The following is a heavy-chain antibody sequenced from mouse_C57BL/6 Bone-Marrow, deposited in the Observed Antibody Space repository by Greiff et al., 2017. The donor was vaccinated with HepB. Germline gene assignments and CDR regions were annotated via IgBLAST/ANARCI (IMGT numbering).Heavy chain of an antibody. CDR2: IRLKSDNYAT. V-gene: IGHV6-3*01. CDR3: TVLGGWFAY. J-gene: IGHJ3*01. CDR1: GFTFSNYW. D-gene: IGHD2-10*02. Sequence: EVKLVESGGGLVQPGGSMKLSCVASGFTFSNYWMNWVRQSPEKGLEWVAQIRLKSDNYATHYAESVKGRFTISRDDSKSSVYLQMNNLRAEDTGIYYCTVLGGWFAYWGQGTLVTVSA.